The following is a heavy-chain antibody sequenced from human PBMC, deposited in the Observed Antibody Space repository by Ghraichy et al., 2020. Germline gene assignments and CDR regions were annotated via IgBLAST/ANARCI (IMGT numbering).Heavy chain of an antibody. CDR1: GYTFTGYY. CDR3: ARDSIGGYGMDV. Sequence: ASVKVSCKASGYTFTGYYMHWVRQAPGQGLEWMGWINPNSGGTNYAQKFQGRVTMTRDTSISTAYMELSRLRSDDTAVYYCARDSIGGYGMDVWGKGTTVTVSS. J-gene: IGHJ6*04. CDR2: INPNSGGT. D-gene: IGHD3-3*01. V-gene: IGHV1-2*02.